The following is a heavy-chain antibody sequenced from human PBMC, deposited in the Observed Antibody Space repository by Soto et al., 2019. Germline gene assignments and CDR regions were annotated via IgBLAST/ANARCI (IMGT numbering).Heavy chain of an antibody. J-gene: IGHJ6*02. CDR2: IYYSGST. D-gene: IGHD2-15*01. V-gene: IGHV4-31*03. CDR1: GGSISSGGYY. Sequence: QVQLQESGPGLVKPSQTLSLTCTVSGGSISSGGYYWSWIRQHPGKGLEWIGYIYYSGSTYYNPSLKSRVTISVDASKNQFSLKLSSVTAADTAVYYCARDSGVVVADNGYYYGMDVWGQGTTVTVSS. CDR3: ARDSGVVVADNGYYYGMDV.